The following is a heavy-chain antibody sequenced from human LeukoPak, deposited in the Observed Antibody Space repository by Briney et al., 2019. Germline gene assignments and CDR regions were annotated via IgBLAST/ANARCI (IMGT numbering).Heavy chain of an antibody. CDR2: ISSSGGSI. D-gene: IGHD3-10*01. Sequence: AGVSLRLSCAASGFTFSDYYMSWIRQAPGKGLEWVSYISSSGGSIYYADSVKGRFTISRDNAKKSLYLKMNSLRAEDTAVYYCARYGSGSYIYSWGQGTLVTVSS. V-gene: IGHV3-11*01. CDR3: ARYGSGSYIYS. CDR1: GFTFSDYY. J-gene: IGHJ4*02.